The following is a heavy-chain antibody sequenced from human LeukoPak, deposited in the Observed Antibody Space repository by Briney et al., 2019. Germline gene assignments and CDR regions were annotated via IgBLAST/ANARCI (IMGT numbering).Heavy chain of an antibody. CDR1: GFTVSSNY. V-gene: IGHV3-53*01. CDR2: IYSGGST. J-gene: IGHJ4*02. D-gene: IGHD6-6*01. Sequence: QTGGSLRLSCAASGFTVSSNYMSWVRQAPGKGLEWVSVIYSGGSTYYADSVKGRFTISRDNSKNTLYLQMNSLRAEDTAVYYCARDTTPVIAARPLVYWGQGTLVTVSS. CDR3: ARDTTPVIAARPLVY.